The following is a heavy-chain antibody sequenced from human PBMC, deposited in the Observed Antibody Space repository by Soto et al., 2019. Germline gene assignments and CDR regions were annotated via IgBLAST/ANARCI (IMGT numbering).Heavy chain of an antibody. D-gene: IGHD6-13*01. CDR2: IIPIFGTA. CDR3: ARQLYSSSWYYAFDI. J-gene: IGHJ3*02. CDR1: GVTFSSYA. Sequence: SVKVSCKASGVTFSSYAISWVRQAPGQGLEWMGGIIPIFGTANYAQKFQGRVTITADKSTSTAYMELSSLRSEDTAVYYCARQLYSSSWYYAFDIWGQGTMVTVSS. V-gene: IGHV1-69*06.